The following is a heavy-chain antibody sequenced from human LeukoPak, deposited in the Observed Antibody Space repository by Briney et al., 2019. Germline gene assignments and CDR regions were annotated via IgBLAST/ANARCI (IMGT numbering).Heavy chain of an antibody. V-gene: IGHV3-11*01. CDR1: GFTFSDYY. CDR3: ARRYSSGPVGYLDL. Sequence: PGGSLRLSCAASGFTFSDYYMSWIRQAPGKGLEWVSYITTSGRTIYYADSVKGRFTISRDNAKNSLYLQMNSLRAEDTAVYYCARRYSSGPVGYLDLWGRGTLVTVSS. D-gene: IGHD6-19*01. CDR2: ITTSGRTI. J-gene: IGHJ2*01.